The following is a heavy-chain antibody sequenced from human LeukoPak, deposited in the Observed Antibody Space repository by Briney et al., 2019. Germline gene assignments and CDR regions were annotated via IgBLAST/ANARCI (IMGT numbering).Heavy chain of an antibody. D-gene: IGHD3-10*01. CDR1: GGSISSGDYY. CDR3: ASSYGSGTPYYFDY. CDR2: IYYSGST. V-gene: IGHV4-30-4*01. J-gene: IGHJ4*02. Sequence: PSQTLSLTCTVSGGSISSGDYYWSWIRQPPGKGLEWIGYIYYSGSTYYNPSLRSRVTISVDTSKNQFSLKLSSVTAADTAVYYCASSYGSGTPYYFDYWGRGTLVTVSS.